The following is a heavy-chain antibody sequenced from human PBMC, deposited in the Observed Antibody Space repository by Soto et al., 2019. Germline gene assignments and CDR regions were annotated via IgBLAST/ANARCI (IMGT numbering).Heavy chain of an antibody. CDR3: ARGPYSPKLNWFDP. V-gene: IGHV3-33*01. D-gene: IGHD6-13*01. CDR2: IWYDGRNK. J-gene: IGHJ5*02. Sequence: GGSLRLSCAASGFTFSNYGMHWVRQAPGKGLEWVAVIWYDGRNKYYADSVKGRFTISRDISKNTLFLQMNSLRVEDTAVYYRARGPYSPKLNWFDPWGQGTLVTVSS. CDR1: GFTFSNYG.